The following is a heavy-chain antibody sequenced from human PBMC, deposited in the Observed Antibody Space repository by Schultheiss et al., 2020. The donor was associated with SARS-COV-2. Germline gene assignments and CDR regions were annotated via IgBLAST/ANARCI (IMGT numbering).Heavy chain of an antibody. Sequence: SETLSLTCAVYGGSFSGYYWSWIRQPPGKGLEWIGEINHSGSTNYNPSLKSRVTISVDTSKNQFSLKLSSVTAADTAVYYCARVGYCSSTSCPELVYYYYYYMDVWGKGTTVTVSS. CDR2: INHSGST. CDR3: ARVGYCSSTSCPELVYYYYYYMDV. V-gene: IGHV4-34*01. J-gene: IGHJ6*03. D-gene: IGHD2-2*01. CDR1: GGSFSGYY.